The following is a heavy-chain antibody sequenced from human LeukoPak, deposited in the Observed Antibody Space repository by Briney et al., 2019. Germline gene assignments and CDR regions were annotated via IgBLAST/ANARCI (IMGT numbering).Heavy chain of an antibody. D-gene: IGHD1-26*01. Sequence: GGSLRLSCAVTGLTFSGYWVTWVRQAPGKGLEWVANINQDASEKYYVESAKGRFTISRDNAKTSVYLQMNSLRAEDTAVYYCASGMRVGPNIWGQGTLVTVSS. J-gene: IGHJ4*02. V-gene: IGHV3-7*01. CDR2: INQDASEK. CDR3: ASGMRVGPNI. CDR1: GLTFSGYW.